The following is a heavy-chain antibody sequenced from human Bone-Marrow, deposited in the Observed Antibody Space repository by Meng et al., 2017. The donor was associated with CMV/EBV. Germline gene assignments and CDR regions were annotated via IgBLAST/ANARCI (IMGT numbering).Heavy chain of an antibody. Sequence: ASVKVSCKASGYMFISYDINWVRQAPGQGLEWMGWVNPDSTNIGVAQKFQGRVIFTTNTSIRTAYMELSSLRSDDTAVYYCARAGGYCSSTSCYTPDYWGQGPRVTVS. CDR3: ARAGGYCSSTSCYTPDY. CDR1: GYMFISYD. CDR2: VNPDSTNI. J-gene: IGHJ4*02. D-gene: IGHD2-2*02. V-gene: IGHV1-8*03.